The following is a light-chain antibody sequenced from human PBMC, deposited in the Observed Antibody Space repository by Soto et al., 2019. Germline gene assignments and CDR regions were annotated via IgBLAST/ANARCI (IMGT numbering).Light chain of an antibody. Sequence: DIQMTQSPSTLSASIGDRVTITCRASQSINNWLAWYQQKPGKAPKLLIFKASGLESGVPSRFSGSGSGTEFTLTISSLQPDDFATYYCQQYHSYSYTFGQGTKLEV. V-gene: IGKV1-5*03. CDR1: QSINNW. CDR2: KAS. J-gene: IGKJ2*01. CDR3: QQYHSYSYT.